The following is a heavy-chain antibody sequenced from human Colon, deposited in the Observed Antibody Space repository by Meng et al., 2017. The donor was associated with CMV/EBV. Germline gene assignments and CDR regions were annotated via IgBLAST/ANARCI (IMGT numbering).Heavy chain of an antibody. V-gene: IGHV3-23*03. Sequence: LRRSCVASGCTFSSFALSWVRQSPGKGLEYVSLIYGGGTSAHYADSVKGRFTISRDNSKNTLYLQMDSLTADDTAIYYCAKGPAAHDYWGQGTLVTVSS. CDR1: GCTFSSFA. D-gene: IGHD2-2*01. CDR3: AKGPAAHDY. J-gene: IGHJ4*02. CDR2: IYGGGTSA.